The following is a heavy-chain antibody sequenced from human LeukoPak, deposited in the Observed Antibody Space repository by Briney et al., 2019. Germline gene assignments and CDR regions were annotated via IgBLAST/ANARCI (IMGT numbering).Heavy chain of an antibody. Sequence: ASVKVSCKASGYTFTSYAMNWVRQAPRQGLEWMGWINTNTGNPTYAQGFTGRFVFSLDTSVSTAYLQISSLKAEDTAVYYCARDSLSDYYDRSGYSDYWGQGTLVTVSS. CDR1: GYTFTSYA. J-gene: IGHJ4*02. CDR2: INTNTGNP. CDR3: ARDSLSDYYDRSGYSDY. D-gene: IGHD3-22*01. V-gene: IGHV7-4-1*02.